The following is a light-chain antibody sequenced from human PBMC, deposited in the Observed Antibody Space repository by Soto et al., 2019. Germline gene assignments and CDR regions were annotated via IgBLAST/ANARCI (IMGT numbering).Light chain of an antibody. CDR1: QSVKSN. J-gene: IGKJ1*01. CDR3: QHYNNWPPWT. CDR2: GAS. V-gene: IGKV3-15*01. Sequence: EIVMTQSPATLSVSPGERVTLSCRASQSVKSNLAWYQQKFGQAPRLLIYGASTRATGVPARFSGSGSGTEFTLTISSLQSEDFAVYYCQHYNNWPPWTFGQGTKVXI.